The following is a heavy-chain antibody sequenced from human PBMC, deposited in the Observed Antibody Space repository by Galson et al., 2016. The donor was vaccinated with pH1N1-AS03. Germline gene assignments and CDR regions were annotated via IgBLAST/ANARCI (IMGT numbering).Heavy chain of an antibody. D-gene: IGHD1-1*01. CDR1: GFTFSDYW. Sequence: LRLSCAASGFTFSDYWMSWVRQAPGKGPGWVANINIDGSAKYYVDSVKGRCTIFRDNAKNSLYLQINNLRAEDTAMYYCARWERWGQGTLVTVSS. V-gene: IGHV3-7*03. CDR3: ARWER. J-gene: IGHJ4*02. CDR2: INIDGSAK.